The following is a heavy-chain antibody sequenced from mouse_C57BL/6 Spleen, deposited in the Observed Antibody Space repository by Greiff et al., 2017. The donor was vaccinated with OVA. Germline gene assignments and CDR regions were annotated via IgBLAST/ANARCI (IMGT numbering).Heavy chain of an antibody. D-gene: IGHD1-1*01. CDR3: ARDGSSYVDFDY. CDR2: INPSSGYT. V-gene: IGHV1-4*01. Sequence: VQLQQSGAELARPGASVKMSCKASGYTFTSYTMHWVKQRPGQGLEWIGYINPSSGYTKYNQKFKDKATLTADKSSSTAYMQLSSLTSEDSAVYYCARDGSSYVDFDYWGQGTTLTVSS. CDR1: GYTFTSYT. J-gene: IGHJ2*01.